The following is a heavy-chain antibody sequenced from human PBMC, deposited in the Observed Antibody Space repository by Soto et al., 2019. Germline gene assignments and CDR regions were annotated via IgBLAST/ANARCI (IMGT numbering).Heavy chain of an antibody. CDR1: GFTFRSYV. V-gene: IGHV3-30*19. Sequence: QVQLVESGGGVVQPGTSLRLSCVGSGFTFRSYVIHWVRQAPGKGLEWVALTSYDGSGKYYGDSVRGRFTISSDNSRNTVDLQMDSLRLEDTALYYCARWGTTGGLDVWGQGTLVSVSS. D-gene: IGHD3-16*01. CDR2: TSYDGSGK. CDR3: ARWGTTGGLDV. J-gene: IGHJ1*01.